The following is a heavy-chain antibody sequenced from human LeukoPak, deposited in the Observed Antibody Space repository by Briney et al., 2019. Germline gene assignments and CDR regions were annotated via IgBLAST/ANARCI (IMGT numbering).Heavy chain of an antibody. D-gene: IGHD2-15*01. CDR1: GGTFSSYA. CDR3: ASLGYCSGGNCPDAFDI. CDR2: IIPIFGTA. J-gene: IGHJ3*02. Sequence: SVTVSCKASGGTFSSYAISWVRQAPGQGLEWMGGIIPIFGTANYAQKFQGRVSITADESTNTAYMELSSLRSEDTAVYYCASLGYCSGGNCPDAFDIWGQGTMVTVSS. V-gene: IGHV1-69*13.